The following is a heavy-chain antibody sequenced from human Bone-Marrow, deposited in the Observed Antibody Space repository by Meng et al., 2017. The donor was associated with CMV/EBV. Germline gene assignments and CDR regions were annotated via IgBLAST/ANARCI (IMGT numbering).Heavy chain of an antibody. J-gene: IGHJ6*02. V-gene: IGHV4-39*07. CDR1: GGSISSSSYY. CDR2: IYYSGST. Sequence: GSLRPSCTVSGGSISSSSYYWGWIRQPPGKGLEWIGSIYYSGSTYYNPSLKSRVTISADKSISTAYLQWSSLKASDTAMYYCARRPANWNRGMDAWGQGTTVTVSS. D-gene: IGHD1/OR15-1a*01. CDR3: ARRPANWNRGMDA.